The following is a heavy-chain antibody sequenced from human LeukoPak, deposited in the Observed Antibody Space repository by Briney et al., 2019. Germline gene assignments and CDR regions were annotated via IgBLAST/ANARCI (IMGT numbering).Heavy chain of an antibody. CDR3: ARNPITMVRGVIITYYYYYMDV. CDR1: GFTLDDYG. V-gene: IGHV3-20*04. CDR2: INWNGGST. D-gene: IGHD3-10*01. J-gene: IGHJ6*03. Sequence: PGGSVRLSCAASGFTLDDYGMSWVRHAAGKGLEWVSGINWNGGSTVYAECVKGRFTISRDNAKNSLYLQMNSLRAEHTALYYCARNPITMVRGVIITYYYYYMDVWGKGTTVTVSS.